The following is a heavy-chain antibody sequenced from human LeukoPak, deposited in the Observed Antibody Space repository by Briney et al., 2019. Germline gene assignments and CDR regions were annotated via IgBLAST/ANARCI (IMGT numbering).Heavy chain of an antibody. CDR1: GGSISSSNW. Sequence: SGTLSLTCAVSGGSISSSNWWSWVRQPPGKGLEWIGEIYHSGSTNYNPSLKSRVTISVDKSKNQFSLKLSSVTAADTAVYYCASQDRRYCSTTSCYRIDYWGQGTLVTVSS. J-gene: IGHJ4*02. CDR3: ASQDRRYCSTTSCYRIDY. V-gene: IGHV4-4*02. D-gene: IGHD2-2*01. CDR2: IYHSGST.